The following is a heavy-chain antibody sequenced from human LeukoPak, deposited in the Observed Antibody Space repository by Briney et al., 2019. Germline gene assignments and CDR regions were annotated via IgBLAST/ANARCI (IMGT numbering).Heavy chain of an antibody. CDR2: ISNNGGYT. D-gene: IGHD2-15*01. Sequence: PGGSLRLSCAASGFTFSSSAMSWVRQAPGKGLEWVSAISNNGGYTYYADSVQGRFTISRDNSKSTLCLQMNSLRAEDTAVYYCAKQLGYCSDGSCYFPYWGQGTLVT. V-gene: IGHV3-23*01. J-gene: IGHJ4*02. CDR3: AKQLGYCSDGSCYFPY. CDR1: GFTFSSSA.